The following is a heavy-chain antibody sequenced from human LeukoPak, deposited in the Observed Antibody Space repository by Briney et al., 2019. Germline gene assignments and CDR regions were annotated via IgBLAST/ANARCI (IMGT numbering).Heavy chain of an antibody. Sequence: PSETLSLTCTVSGGSISSSISYWGWIRQPPGKGLEWIGNIYFNERTYYNSSLMGRVTISVDTSKNQFSLKVTSVTAADTAVYFCARMHTSPIHRFDYWGQGTLVTVSS. V-gene: IGHV4-39*07. J-gene: IGHJ4*02. CDR3: ARMHTSPIHRFDY. CDR2: IYFNERT. CDR1: GGSISSSISY. D-gene: IGHD2-2*01.